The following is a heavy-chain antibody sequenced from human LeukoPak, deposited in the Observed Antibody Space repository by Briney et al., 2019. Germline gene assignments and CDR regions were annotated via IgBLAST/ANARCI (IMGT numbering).Heavy chain of an antibody. D-gene: IGHD2-2*01. CDR3: AKGVRVVPALFDY. CDR1: GFTFSDYY. V-gene: IGHV3-11*01. J-gene: IGHJ4*02. CDR2: ISSSGSTI. Sequence: GGSLRLSCAASGFTFSDYYMSWIRQAPGKGLEWLSYISSSGSTIYYADSVKGRFTISRDNAKNSLYLQMNSLRAEDTAVYYCAKGVRVVPALFDYWGQGTLVTVSS.